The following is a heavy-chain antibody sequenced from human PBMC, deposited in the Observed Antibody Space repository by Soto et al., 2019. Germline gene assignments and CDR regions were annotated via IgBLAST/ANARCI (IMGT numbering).Heavy chain of an antibody. D-gene: IGHD2-8*01. V-gene: IGHV3-30*09. CDR1: GFTFTSFA. J-gene: IGHJ4*02. CDR3: ARRLTKTVSALGY. CDR2: ISENGVNK. Sequence: PGGSLRLSCSASGFTFTSFAIHWVSQAPGKGLEWVAVISENGVNKYSAESVRGRLVISRDNSKNTVELEMNSLRPEDTAIYFCARRLTKTVSALGYWGQGTLVTVSS.